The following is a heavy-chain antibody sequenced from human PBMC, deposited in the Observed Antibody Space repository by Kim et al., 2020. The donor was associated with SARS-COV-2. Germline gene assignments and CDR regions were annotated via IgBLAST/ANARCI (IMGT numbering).Heavy chain of an antibody. Sequence: SETLSLTCAVSGGSISGGGSSWSWIRQPPGKGLEWIGFIYHSGSTYYNPSLKGRVTISIDKSKNQFSLRLSSVTAADTAVYYCARDGPRGRSDYWGQGTLVTVSS. CDR2: IYHSGST. D-gene: IGHD6-25*01. CDR3: ARDGPRGRSDY. J-gene: IGHJ4*02. CDR1: GGSISGGGSS. V-gene: IGHV4-30-2*01.